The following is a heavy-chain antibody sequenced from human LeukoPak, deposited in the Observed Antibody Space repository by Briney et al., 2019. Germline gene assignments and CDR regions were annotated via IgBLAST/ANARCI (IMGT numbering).Heavy chain of an antibody. Sequence: SVKVSCKASGGTFSSYTISWVRQAPGQGREWMGRIIPILGIANYAQKFQGRVTITADKSTSTAYMQLSSLRSEDTAVYSCESEVIQLWPGNTDCSGMDVWGQGTTVTVSS. CDR1: GGTFSSYT. J-gene: IGHJ6*02. D-gene: IGHD5-18*01. CDR2: IIPILGIA. CDR3: ESEVIQLWPGNTDCSGMDV. V-gene: IGHV1-69*02.